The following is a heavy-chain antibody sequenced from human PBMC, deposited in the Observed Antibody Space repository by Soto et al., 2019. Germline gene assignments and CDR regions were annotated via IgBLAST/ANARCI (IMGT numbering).Heavy chain of an antibody. CDR2: IKSKTDGGTT. V-gene: IGHV3-15*07. Sequence: SVSNAWMNWVRQAPGKGLEWVGRIKSKTDGGTTDYAAPVKGRFTISRDDSKNTLYLQMNSLKTEDTAVYYCTTEGDYYDYGMDVWGQGTTVTVSS. CDR3: TTEGDYYDYGMDV. CDR1: SVSNAW. J-gene: IGHJ6*02.